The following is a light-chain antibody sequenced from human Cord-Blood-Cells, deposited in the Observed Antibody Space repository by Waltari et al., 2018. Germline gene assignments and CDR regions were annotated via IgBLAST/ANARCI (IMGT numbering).Light chain of an antibody. CDR3: QQYNSYSWT. J-gene: IGKJ1*01. Sequence: IQMTPSPPSLSASVGDRITITCRASQRISSCLAWYQQKPGKAPKLLIYKASSLESVVPSRFSGSGSGTEFTLTISSLQPDDFATYYCQQYNSYSWTFGQGTKVEIK. CDR2: KAS. V-gene: IGKV1-5*03. CDR1: QRISSC.